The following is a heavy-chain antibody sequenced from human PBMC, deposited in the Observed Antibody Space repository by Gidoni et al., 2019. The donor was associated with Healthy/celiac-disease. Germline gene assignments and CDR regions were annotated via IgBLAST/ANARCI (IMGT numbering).Heavy chain of an antibody. CDR1: GGSFSGYY. D-gene: IGHD6-19*01. J-gene: IGHJ5*02. CDR3: ARSKISAGRGWFDP. V-gene: IGHV4-34*01. Sequence: QVQLQQWGAGLLKPSETLSLTCAVYGGSFSGYYWSWIRQPPGKGLEWIGEINHSGSTNYNPSLKSRVTISVDTSKNQFSLKLSSVTAADTAVYYCARSKISAGRGWFDPWGQGTLVTVSS. CDR2: INHSGST.